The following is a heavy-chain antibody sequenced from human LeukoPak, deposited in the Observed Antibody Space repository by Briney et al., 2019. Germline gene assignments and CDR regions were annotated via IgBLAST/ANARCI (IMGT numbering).Heavy chain of an antibody. V-gene: IGHV4-59*11. J-gene: IGHJ3*02. CDR3: ARVLADGYSDI. CDR1: GASTSSHF. CDR2: IYIGGTT. Sequence: SETLSLTCTVSGASTSSHFWSWMRQPPGKGLEWIGNIYIGGTTNYNPSLNSRVTMSLDTSKNQLSLQLTSVTAADTAVYYCARVLADGYSDIWGQGTMVTVSS. D-gene: IGHD5-24*01.